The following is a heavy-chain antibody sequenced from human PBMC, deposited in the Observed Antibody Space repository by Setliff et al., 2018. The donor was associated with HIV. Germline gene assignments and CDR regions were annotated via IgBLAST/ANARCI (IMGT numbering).Heavy chain of an antibody. CDR3: ASRVYYYDSNNFLREEGFDP. CDR2: IYHSGST. Sequence: SETLSLTCAVYGGSFSGYYWSWIRQPPGKGLEWIGSIYHSGSTYYNPSLKSRVTISADTSKNQFSLNLTSVTAADSAVYYCASRVYYYDSNNFLREEGFDPWGQGTLVTVSS. V-gene: IGHV4-34*01. J-gene: IGHJ5*02. CDR1: GGSFSGYY. D-gene: IGHD3-22*01.